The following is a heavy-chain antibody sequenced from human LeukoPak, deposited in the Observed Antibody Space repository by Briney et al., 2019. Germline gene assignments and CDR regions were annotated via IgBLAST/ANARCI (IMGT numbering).Heavy chain of an antibody. D-gene: IGHD1-26*01. CDR1: GFTFSSYG. CDR2: IYQSGNT. Sequence: LRLSCAASGFTFSSYGMHWIRQPPGKGLEWIGNIYQSGNTYHNPSLKSRVTISVDRSKNQFSLKLSSVTAADTAVYYCARGDGSPLDSWGQGTLVTVSS. J-gene: IGHJ4*02. V-gene: IGHV4-30-2*01. CDR3: ARGDGSPLDS.